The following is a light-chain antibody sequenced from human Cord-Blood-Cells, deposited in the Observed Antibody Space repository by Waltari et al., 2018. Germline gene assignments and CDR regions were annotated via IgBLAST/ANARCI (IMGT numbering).Light chain of an antibody. Sequence: DIQIPQSPSSLSASVGDRLSTTCRASQVISNYLAWYQQKPGKVPKLLIYAASTLQSGVPAWFSGSGSGTDFTLTISSRQPEDVATYYCQKYNSAPLAFGGGPSWRSN. CDR1: QVISNY. J-gene: IGKJ4*01. V-gene: IGKV1-27*01. CDR3: QKYNSAPLA. CDR2: AAS.